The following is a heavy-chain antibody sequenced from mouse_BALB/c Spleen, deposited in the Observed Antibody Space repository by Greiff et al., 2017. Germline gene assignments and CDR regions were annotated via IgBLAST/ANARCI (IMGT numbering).Heavy chain of an antibody. Sequence: EVKLMESGPGLVAPSQSLSITCTVSGFSLTSYGVSWVRQTPEKRLEWVASISSGGSTYYPDSVKGRFTISRDNARNILYLQMSSLRSEDTAMYYCASITTVVDYWGQGTTLTVSS. V-gene: IGHV5-6-5*01. CDR3: ASITTVVDY. D-gene: IGHD1-1*01. CDR1: GFSLTSYG. J-gene: IGHJ2*01. CDR2: ISSGGST.